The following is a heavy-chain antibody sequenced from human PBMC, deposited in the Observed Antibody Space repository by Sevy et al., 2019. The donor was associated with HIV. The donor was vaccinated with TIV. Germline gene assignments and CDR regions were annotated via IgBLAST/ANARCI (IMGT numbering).Heavy chain of an antibody. CDR1: GFTFSSYA. V-gene: IGHV3-23*01. D-gene: IGHD3-16*01. Sequence: GGSMRLSCAASGFTFSSYAMSWVRQAPGKGLEWVSAISGSGGSTYYADSVKGRFTISRDNSKNTLYLQMNSLRAEDTAVYYCAKELVRFGAPGGIDYWGQGTLVTVSS. CDR3: AKELVRFGAPGGIDY. J-gene: IGHJ4*02. CDR2: ISGSGGST.